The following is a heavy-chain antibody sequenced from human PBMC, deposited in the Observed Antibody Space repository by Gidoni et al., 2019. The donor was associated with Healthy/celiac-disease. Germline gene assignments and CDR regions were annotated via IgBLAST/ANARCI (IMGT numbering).Heavy chain of an antibody. D-gene: IGHD2-15*01. J-gene: IGHJ3*02. CDR1: GFTFSSYA. CDR3: AKYFFVGGQAFDI. V-gene: IGHV3-23*01. CDR2: ISGSGGST. Sequence: EVQLLESGGGLVQPGGSLRLSCAASGFTFSSYAMRWVRQAPGKGLEWVSSISGSGGSTYYADSVKGRFTISRDNSKNTLYLQMNSLRAEDTAVYYCAKYFFVGGQAFDIWGQGTMVTVSS.